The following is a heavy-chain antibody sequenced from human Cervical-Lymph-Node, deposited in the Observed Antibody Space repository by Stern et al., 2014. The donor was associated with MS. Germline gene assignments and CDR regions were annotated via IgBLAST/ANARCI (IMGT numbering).Heavy chain of an antibody. V-gene: IGHV4-61*02. CDR1: GGSISSSGYY. Sequence: VQLLQSGPGLVKPSQTLSLTCTVSGGSISSSGYYWSWIRQPADKGLEWIGRLHDSGSTYYTPSLKSRVTISMDPAKNQVSLYLPSVTAADTAVYYCATTRWDLFTWNWFDPWGQGTLVTVSS. CDR3: ATTRWDLFTWNWFDP. J-gene: IGHJ5*02. D-gene: IGHD1-26*01. CDR2: LHDSGST.